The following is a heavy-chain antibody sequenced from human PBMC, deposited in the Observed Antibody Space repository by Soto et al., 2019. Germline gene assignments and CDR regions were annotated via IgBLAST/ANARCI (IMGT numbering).Heavy chain of an antibody. J-gene: IGHJ4*02. V-gene: IGHV3-30*03. Sequence: GGSLRLSCAASGFTFSSYGMHWVRQAPGKGLEWVAVISYDGSNKYYADSVKGRFTISRDNSKNTLYLQMNSLRAEDTAVYYCAAGPYYYGSGSYYNYWGKGTLVTVSS. D-gene: IGHD3-10*01. CDR1: GFTFSSYG. CDR3: AAGPYYYGSGSYYNY. CDR2: ISYDGSNK.